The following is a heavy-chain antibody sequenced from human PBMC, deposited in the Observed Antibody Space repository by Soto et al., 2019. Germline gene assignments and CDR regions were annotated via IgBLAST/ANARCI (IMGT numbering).Heavy chain of an antibody. CDR1: GGSFSGYY. CDR2: INHSGST. D-gene: IGHD5-18*01. CDR3: ARGRSYGY. J-gene: IGHJ4*02. Sequence: QVQLQQWGAGLLKPSETLSLTCAVYGGSFSGYYWSWIRQPPGKGLEWIGEINHSGSTNYNPSLKSRVTISVDTSKNQFSLKPSSVTAADTAVYYCARGRSYGYWGQGTLVTVSS. V-gene: IGHV4-34*01.